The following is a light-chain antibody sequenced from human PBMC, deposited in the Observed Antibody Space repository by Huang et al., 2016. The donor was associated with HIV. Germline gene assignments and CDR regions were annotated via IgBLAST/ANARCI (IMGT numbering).Light chain of an antibody. CDR3: QQFNGFSLT. V-gene: IGKV1-13*02. CDR2: DAS. CDR1: QDINSA. J-gene: IGKJ4*01. Sequence: AIQLTQSPPSLSASAGDRVTITCRASQDINSALAWYQQKPGKAPKILIYDASNLKSGVPSRFSGSGSGTDFTLSISSLQPEDFATYYCQQFNGFSLTFGGGTRVEIK.